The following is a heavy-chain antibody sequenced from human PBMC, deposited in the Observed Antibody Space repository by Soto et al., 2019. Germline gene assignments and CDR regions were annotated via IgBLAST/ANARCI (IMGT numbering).Heavy chain of an antibody. J-gene: IGHJ4*02. Sequence: PGGSLRLSCAASGFTFSSYSMNWVRQAPGKGLEWVSYISSSSSTIYYADSVKGRFTISRDNAKNSLYLQMNSLRAEDTAVYYCAKGESLLWFGELYYFDYWGQGTVVTVSS. CDR3: AKGESLLWFGELYYFDY. CDR2: ISSSSSTI. CDR1: GFTFSSYS. D-gene: IGHD3-10*01. V-gene: IGHV3-48*01.